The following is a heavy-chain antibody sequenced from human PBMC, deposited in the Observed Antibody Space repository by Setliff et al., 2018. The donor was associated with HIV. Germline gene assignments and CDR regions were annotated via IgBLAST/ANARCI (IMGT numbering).Heavy chain of an antibody. CDR2: IYFSGTP. Sequence: SETLSLTCTVSGGSINSRSYYWAWIRQPPGKGLEWVASIYFSGTPHYNPSLKNRVTISVDTSKNQFSLKLSSVTAADTAVYYCARRGMWSYETGGNPTATFDYWGQGVLVTVSS. CDR1: GGSINSRSYY. V-gene: IGHV4-39*01. D-gene: IGHD2-8*02. J-gene: IGHJ4*02. CDR3: ARRGMWSYETGGNPTATFDY.